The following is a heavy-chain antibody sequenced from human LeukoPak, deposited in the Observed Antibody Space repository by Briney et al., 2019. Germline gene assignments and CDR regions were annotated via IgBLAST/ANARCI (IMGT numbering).Heavy chain of an antibody. CDR1: GGSFSGYY. V-gene: IGHV4-34*01. CDR2: INHSGGT. CDR3: RGGSPYYYYYYMDV. D-gene: IGHD3-3*01. Sequence: SETLTLTCAVYGGSFSGYYWSWIRQPPGKGLEWIGEINHSGGTNYNPSLKSRVTISVDTSKNQFSLKLSSVTAADTAVYYCRGGSPYYYYYYMDVWVNGTTVTVSS. J-gene: IGHJ6*03.